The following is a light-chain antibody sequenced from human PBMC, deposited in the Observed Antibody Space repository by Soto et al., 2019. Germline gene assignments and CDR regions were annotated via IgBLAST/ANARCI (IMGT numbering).Light chain of an antibody. V-gene: IGKV1-33*01. J-gene: IGKJ4*01. Sequence: DIQMTQSPSSLSASLGDRVTITCQASQDIRKNLNWYQQKPGKAPKLLIYGVTNLKTGVPSRFSESGSGTDFTLTITSLQPEDISTYYCQQYDDLITFGGGNKVEIK. CDR2: GVT. CDR1: QDIRKN. CDR3: QQYDDLIT.